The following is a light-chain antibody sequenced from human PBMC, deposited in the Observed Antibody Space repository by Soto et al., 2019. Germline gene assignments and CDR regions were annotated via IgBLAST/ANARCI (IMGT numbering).Light chain of an antibody. CDR2: DAS. Sequence: AITLTKSPSSLFESVGYRVHITWGASQSISSALAWYQQKPGKAPKLLIYDASSLESGVPSRFSGSGSGTDFTLTISSLQPEDFATYYCQQFNSYPPTFGQGTKVDIK. CDR1: QSISSA. CDR3: QQFNSYPPT. V-gene: IGKV1-13*02. J-gene: IGKJ1*01.